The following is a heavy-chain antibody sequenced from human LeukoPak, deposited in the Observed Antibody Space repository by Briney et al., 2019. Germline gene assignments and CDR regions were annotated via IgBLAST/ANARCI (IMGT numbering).Heavy chain of an antibody. J-gene: IGHJ5*02. CDR1: GYTFTSYG. V-gene: IGHV1-46*01. CDR2: INPSGGST. CDR3: ARDRPPANWFDP. Sequence: GASVKVSCKASGYTFTSYGISWVRQAPGQGLEWMGIINPSGGSTSYAQKFQGRVTMTRDTSASTVYMELSSLRSEDTAVYYCARDRPPANWFDPWGQGTLVTVSS.